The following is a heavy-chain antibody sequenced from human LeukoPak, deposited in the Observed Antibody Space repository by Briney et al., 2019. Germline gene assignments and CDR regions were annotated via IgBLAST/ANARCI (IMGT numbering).Heavy chain of an antibody. Sequence: ASVKVSCKASGYTFTGYYMHWVRQAPGQGLEWMGWINPNSGGTNYAQKFQGRVTMTRDTSISTAYMELSSLRSEDTAVYYCARASLYSSSWYYFDYWGQGTLVTVSS. V-gene: IGHV1-2*02. CDR3: ARASLYSSSWYYFDY. CDR2: INPNSGGT. D-gene: IGHD6-13*01. J-gene: IGHJ4*02. CDR1: GYTFTGYY.